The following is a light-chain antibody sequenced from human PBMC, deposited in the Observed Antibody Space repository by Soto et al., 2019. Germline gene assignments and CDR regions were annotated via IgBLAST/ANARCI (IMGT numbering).Light chain of an antibody. V-gene: IGLV2-14*01. Sequence: QSVLTQPASVSGAPGHSITISCTGTSSDVGGYNYVSWYQQHPGKAPKLMIYEVSNRPSGVSNRFSGSKSGNTASLTISGLQAEEEADYYCSSYTSSSTLYVFGTGTKVTVL. CDR1: SSDVGGYNY. J-gene: IGLJ1*01. CDR3: SSYTSSSTLYV. CDR2: EVS.